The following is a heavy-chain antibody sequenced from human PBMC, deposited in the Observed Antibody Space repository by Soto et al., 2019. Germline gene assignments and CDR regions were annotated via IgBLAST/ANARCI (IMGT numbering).Heavy chain of an antibody. CDR2: IYYSGST. V-gene: IGHV4-39*02. D-gene: IGHD3-3*01. CDR3: ARDYSAFWSGYDYYYGMDV. CDR1: WGSISSSSYY. J-gene: IGHJ6*02. Sequence: SETLSLTCTVAWGSISSSSYYWGWIRQPPGKGLEWIGSIYYSGSTYYNPSLKSRVTISVDTSKNQFSLKLSSVTAADTAVYYCARDYSAFWSGYDYYYGMDVWGQGTTVTAP.